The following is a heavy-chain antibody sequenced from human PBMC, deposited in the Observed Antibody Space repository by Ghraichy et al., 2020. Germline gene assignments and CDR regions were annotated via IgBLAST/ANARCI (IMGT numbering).Heavy chain of an antibody. CDR2: INHSGNT. D-gene: IGHD6-13*01. Sequence: SPTLSLTCAVYGGSFSGYYWSWIRQPPGKGLEWIGEINHSGNTNYNPSLKSRVTISVDTSKNQFSLKLSSVTAADTAVYYCARAVAEKRGFDYWGQGTLVTVSS. CDR1: GGSFSGYY. J-gene: IGHJ4*02. V-gene: IGHV4-34*01. CDR3: ARAVAEKRGFDY.